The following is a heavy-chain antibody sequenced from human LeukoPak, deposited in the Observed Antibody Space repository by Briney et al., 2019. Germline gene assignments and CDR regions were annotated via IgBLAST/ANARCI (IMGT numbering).Heavy chain of an antibody. V-gene: IGHV3-30-3*01. CDR1: GFTFSSYA. D-gene: IGHD6-19*01. J-gene: IGHJ4*02. Sequence: PGGSLRLSCAASGFTFSSYAMHWVRQAPGKGLEWVAVISYDGSNKYYADSVKGRFTISRDNAKNSLYLQMNSLRAEDTAVYYCAREYSSGWSSKYYFDYWGQGTLVTVSS. CDR3: AREYSSGWSSKYYFDY. CDR2: ISYDGSNK.